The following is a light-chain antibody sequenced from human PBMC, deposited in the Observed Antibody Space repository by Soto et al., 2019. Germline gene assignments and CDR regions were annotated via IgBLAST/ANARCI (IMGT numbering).Light chain of an antibody. J-gene: IGLJ1*01. Sequence: QSVLTQPASVSGSPGQSITISCTGTSSDVGRYKYVSWYQQHPGKAPKLIISDVSNWPSGVSARFSGSKSGNTASLTISGLQAEDEADYYCSSYTTSTTYVFATGTKVTVL. CDR3: SSYTTSTTYV. CDR1: SSDVGRYKY. V-gene: IGLV2-14*03. CDR2: DVS.